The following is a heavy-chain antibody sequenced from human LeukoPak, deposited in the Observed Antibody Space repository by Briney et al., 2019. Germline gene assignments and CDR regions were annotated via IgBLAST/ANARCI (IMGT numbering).Heavy chain of an antibody. CDR2: VNRDGSET. V-gene: IGHV3-7*03. CDR1: GFALSSHW. J-gene: IGHJ6*02. Sequence: GGSLRLSCATSGFALSSHWMTWVRQVPGRGPEWVANVNRDGSETYYLDSVKGRFTISKDNAKNSLYLQMNSLRAEDTALYHCARNNGMDVWGQGTTVTVSS. CDR3: ARNNGMDV.